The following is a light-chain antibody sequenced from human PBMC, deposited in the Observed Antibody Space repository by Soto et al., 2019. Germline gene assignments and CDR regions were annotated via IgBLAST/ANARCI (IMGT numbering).Light chain of an antibody. Sequence: DIHMTQSPSTLSASVLDIVTITFRASQSISSWLAWYQQKPGKAPKLLIYDASSLESGVPSRFSGRRSGPDFTLTISSLQPEDFATYYCIQDYNYPLTFGGGTKVDI. CDR3: IQDYNYPLT. CDR2: DAS. CDR1: QSISSW. V-gene: IGKV1-5*01. J-gene: IGKJ4*01.